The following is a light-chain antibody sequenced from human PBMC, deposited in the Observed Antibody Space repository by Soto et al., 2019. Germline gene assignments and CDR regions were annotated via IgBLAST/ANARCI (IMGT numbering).Light chain of an antibody. CDR3: SSYTTISTYV. CDR2: DVR. Sequence: QSDLTQPASVSGSPGQSITISCTGTSRDVGGYNYVSWYQQHPGKAPKLMIYDVRNRPSGVSNRFSGSKSVNTASLTISGLQAEDEADYYCSSYTTISTYVFGTGTKVTVL. V-gene: IGLV2-14*01. CDR1: SRDVGGYNY. J-gene: IGLJ1*01.